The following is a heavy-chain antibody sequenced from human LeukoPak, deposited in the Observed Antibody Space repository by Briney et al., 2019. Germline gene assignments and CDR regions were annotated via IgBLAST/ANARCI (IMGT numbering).Heavy chain of an antibody. Sequence: GGSLRLSCAASGFTFSSYSMNWVRQAPGKGLEWVSYISSSSSTIYYADSVKGRFTISRDSAKNSLYLQMNSLRAEDTAVYYCARSEQWLVPGYWGQGTLVTVSS. V-gene: IGHV3-48*01. CDR2: ISSSSSTI. D-gene: IGHD6-19*01. CDR1: GFTFSSYS. J-gene: IGHJ4*02. CDR3: ARSEQWLVPGY.